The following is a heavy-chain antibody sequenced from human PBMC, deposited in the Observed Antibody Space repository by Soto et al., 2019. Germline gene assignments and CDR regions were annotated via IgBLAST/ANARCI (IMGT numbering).Heavy chain of an antibody. CDR2: IIPISDTT. J-gene: IGHJ6*02. CDR3: ARSQGSSTSLEIYYYYYDGMDV. Sequence: QVQLVQSGAEVQKPGSSVKVSCKASGGTFSSYAISWVRQAPGQGLEWMGGIIPISDTTNYAQKFQGRVKITANESTSTAYMELSSLRSEDTAVYYCARSQGSSTSLEIYYYYYDGMDVWGQGTTVTVSS. D-gene: IGHD2-2*01. CDR1: GGTFSSYA. V-gene: IGHV1-69*01.